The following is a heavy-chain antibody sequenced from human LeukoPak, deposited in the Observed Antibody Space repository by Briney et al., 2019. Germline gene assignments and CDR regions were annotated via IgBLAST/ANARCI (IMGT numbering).Heavy chain of an antibody. CDR2: IHTSGST. CDR3: ARARRDCRSTSCRRYHFYYYMDV. V-gene: IGHV4-4*07. D-gene: IGHD2-2*01. CDR1: GVSFSTYY. Sequence: PSETLSLTCTVSGVSFSTYYWSWIRQPAGKGLEWIGRIHTSGSTNYNPSLKSRVTMSVDTSKNQFSLKLSSVTAADTAVYYCARARRDCRSTSCRRYHFYYYMDVWGKGTTVTVSS. J-gene: IGHJ6*03.